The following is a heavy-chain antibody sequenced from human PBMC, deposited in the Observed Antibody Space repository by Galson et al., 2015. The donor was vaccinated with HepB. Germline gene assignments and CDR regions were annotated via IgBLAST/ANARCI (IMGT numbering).Heavy chain of an antibody. V-gene: IGHV1-69*06. J-gene: IGHJ6*02. CDR3: ARFLFSSSWYVDYYYYGMDV. CDR2: IIPIFGTA. Sequence: SVKVSCKASGGTFSSYAISWVRQAPGQGLEWMGGIIPIFGTANYAQKFQGRVTITADKSTSTAYMELSSLRSEDTAVYYCARFLFSSSWYVDYYYYGMDVWGQGTTVTVSS. D-gene: IGHD6-13*01. CDR1: GGTFSSYA.